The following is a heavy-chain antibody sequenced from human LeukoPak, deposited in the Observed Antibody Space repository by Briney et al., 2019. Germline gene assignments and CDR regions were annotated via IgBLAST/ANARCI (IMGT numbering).Heavy chain of an antibody. CDR1: GYTFTTYG. D-gene: IGHD3-16*02. CDR2: ISTYNGNT. J-gene: IGHJ3*02. Sequence: ASVKVSCKASGYTFTTYGISWVRQAPGQGLEWMGWISTYNGNTNYAQKFQGRVTMTTDTSTSTAYMELSSLRSEDTAVYYCAARYDYVWGSYRWGAFDIWGQGTMVTVSS. V-gene: IGHV1-18*01. CDR3: AARYDYVWGSYRWGAFDI.